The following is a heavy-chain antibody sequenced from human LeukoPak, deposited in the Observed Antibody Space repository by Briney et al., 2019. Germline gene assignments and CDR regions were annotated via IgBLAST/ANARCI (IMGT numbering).Heavy chain of an antibody. D-gene: IGHD4-17*01. CDR1: GFTVSSNY. CDR3: AKELWGDYAYFDY. J-gene: IGHJ4*02. V-gene: IGHV3-53*01. CDR2: IYSGGST. Sequence: PGGSLRLSCAASGFTVSSNYMSWVRQAPGKGLEWVSVIYSGGSTYYADSVKGRFTISRDNSKNTLYLQMNSLRAEDTAVYYCAKELWGDYAYFDYWGQGTLVTVSS.